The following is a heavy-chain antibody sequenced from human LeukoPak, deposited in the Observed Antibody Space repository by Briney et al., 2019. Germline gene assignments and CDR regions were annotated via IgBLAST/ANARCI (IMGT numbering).Heavy chain of an antibody. Sequence: GASVKVSCKASGYTFTSYAMNWVRQAPGQGLEWMGWISAYNGNTNYAQKLQGRVTMTTDTSTSTAYMELRSLRSDDTAVYYCARGRIAVAGTPTPLIWYFDLWGRGTLVTVSS. J-gene: IGHJ2*01. CDR1: GYTFTSYA. CDR2: ISAYNGNT. CDR3: ARGRIAVAGTPTPLIWYFDL. V-gene: IGHV1-18*01. D-gene: IGHD6-19*01.